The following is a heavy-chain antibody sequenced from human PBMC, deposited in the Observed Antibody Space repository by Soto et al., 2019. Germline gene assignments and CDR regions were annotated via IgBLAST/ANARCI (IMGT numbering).Heavy chain of an antibody. J-gene: IGHJ4*02. CDR1: GGSISSSSYY. D-gene: IGHD4-17*01. Sequence: SETLSLTCTVSGGSISSSSYYWGWIRQPPGKGLEWIGSIYYSGSTYYNPSLKSRVTISVDTSKNQFSLRLTSVTAADTAVYYCARHPPYGPLDYWGQGNLVTVS. CDR3: ARHPPYGPLDY. V-gene: IGHV4-39*01. CDR2: IYYSGST.